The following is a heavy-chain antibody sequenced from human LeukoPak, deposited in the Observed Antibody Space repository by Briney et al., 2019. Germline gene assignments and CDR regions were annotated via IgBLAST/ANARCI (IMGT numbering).Heavy chain of an antibody. CDR2: ISGSGGST. CDR3: AKDQGAASPPIY. J-gene: IGHJ4*02. D-gene: IGHD6-6*01. Sequence: GRSLTLSCAASGFTFSSYAMSWVRQAPGKGLEWVSAISGSGGSTYYADSVKGRFTISRDNSKKSLYLQMNSLRAEDTAVYYCAKDQGAASPPIYWGQGTVVTVSS. CDR1: GFTFSSYA. V-gene: IGHV3-23*01.